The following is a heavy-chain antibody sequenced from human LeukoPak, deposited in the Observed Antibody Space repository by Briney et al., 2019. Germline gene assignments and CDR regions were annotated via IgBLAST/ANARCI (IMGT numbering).Heavy chain of an antibody. Sequence: PGGSLRLSCAAPGFTFSDYYMSWIRQAPGKGLEWVSYISSSGSTIYYADSVKGRFTISRDNAKNSLYLQMNSLRAEDTAVYYCARDIRYYYDSSAEYYFDYWGQGTLVTVSS. J-gene: IGHJ4*02. CDR1: GFTFSDYY. CDR2: ISSSGSTI. CDR3: ARDIRYYYDSSAEYYFDY. D-gene: IGHD3-22*01. V-gene: IGHV3-11*01.